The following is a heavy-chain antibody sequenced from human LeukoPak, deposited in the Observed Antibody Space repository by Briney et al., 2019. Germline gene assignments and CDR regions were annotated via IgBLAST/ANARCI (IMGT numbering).Heavy chain of an antibody. Sequence: GASVKVSCKASGYTFTNYAISWVRQAPGQGLESMGWISTYNGNANSAQKLQGRVTMTTDTSTSTAYMELRSLRSDDTAVYYCARDAVWGSYPYFDYWGQGTLVTVSS. CDR3: ARDAVWGSYPYFDY. CDR1: GYTFTNYA. V-gene: IGHV1-18*01. J-gene: IGHJ4*02. CDR2: ISTYNGNA. D-gene: IGHD3-16*02.